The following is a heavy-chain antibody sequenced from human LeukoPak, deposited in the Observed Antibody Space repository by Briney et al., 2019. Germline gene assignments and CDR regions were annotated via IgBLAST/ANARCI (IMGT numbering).Heavy chain of an antibody. CDR2: ISAYNGNT. CDR1: GYTFTSYG. CDR3: ARDQYYDFWSGSFDY. D-gene: IGHD3-3*01. Sequence: ASVKVSCKASGYTFTSYGISWVRQAPGQGLEWMGWISAYNGNTNYAQKLQGRVTMTTETSTSTAYMELRSLRSDDTAVYYCARDQYYDFWSGSFDYWGQGTLVTVSS. V-gene: IGHV1-18*01. J-gene: IGHJ4*02.